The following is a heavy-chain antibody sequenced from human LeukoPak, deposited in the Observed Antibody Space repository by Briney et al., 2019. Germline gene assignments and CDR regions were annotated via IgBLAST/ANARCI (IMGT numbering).Heavy chain of an antibody. Sequence: GGSLRLSCAASGFTVSSNYMSWVRQAPGKGLEWVSVIYSGGSTYYADSVKGRFTISRDNSKNTLYLQMNSLRAEDTAVYYCARERGYELGTSPPSYFDLWGRGTLVTVSS. CDR1: GFTVSSNY. V-gene: IGHV3-66*01. D-gene: IGHD7-27*01. J-gene: IGHJ2*01. CDR2: IYSGGST. CDR3: ARERGYELGTSPPSYFDL.